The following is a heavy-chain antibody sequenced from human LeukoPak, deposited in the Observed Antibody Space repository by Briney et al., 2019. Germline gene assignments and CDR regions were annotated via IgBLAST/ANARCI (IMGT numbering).Heavy chain of an antibody. V-gene: IGHV1-8*01. CDR2: MNPNSGNT. D-gene: IGHD1-1*01. Sequence: ASVKVSCKASGYTFTSYDINWVRQATGQGLEWMGWMNPNSGNTGYAQKFQGRVTMTRNTSISTAYMDVGSLRSEDTAVYYCARGAQLVPHYWGQGTLVTVSS. CDR3: ARGAQLVPHY. J-gene: IGHJ4*02. CDR1: GYTFTSYD.